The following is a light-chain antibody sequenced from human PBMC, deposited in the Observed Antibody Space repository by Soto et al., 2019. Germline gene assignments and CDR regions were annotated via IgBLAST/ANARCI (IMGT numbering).Light chain of an antibody. CDR2: HAS. CDR1: EYVDIY. CDR3: QQRRNWPPLT. V-gene: IGKV3-11*01. Sequence: ETVLTQSPATLSLSPGETATLSCRASEYVDIYLAWYQQKPGQAPRLLVYHASNRASGITARFSGSGSGTDFTLTSSSLEPEEPAVYYWQQRRNWPPLTFGGGTRVEIK. J-gene: IGKJ4*01.